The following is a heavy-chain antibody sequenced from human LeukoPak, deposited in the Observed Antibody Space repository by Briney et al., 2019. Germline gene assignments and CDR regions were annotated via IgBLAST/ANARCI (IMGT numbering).Heavy chain of an antibody. V-gene: IGHV4-34*01. J-gene: IGHJ4*02. CDR1: GGSFSGYY. CDR3: ARGVFSSSWLLFDY. CDR2: INHSGST. Sequence: KPSETLSLTCAVYGGSFSGYYWSWIRQPPGMGLEWIGEINHSGSTNYNPSLKSRVTISVDTSKNQFSLKLSSVTAADTAVYYCARGVFSSSWLLFDYWGQGTLVTVSS. D-gene: IGHD6-13*01.